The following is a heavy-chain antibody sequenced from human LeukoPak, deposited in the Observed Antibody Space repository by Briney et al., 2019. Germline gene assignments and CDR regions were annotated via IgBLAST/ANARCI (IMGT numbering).Heavy chain of an antibody. CDR1: GAFTSSNNYY. V-gene: IGHV4-39*01. CDR2: IYYDGST. D-gene: IGHD2-15*01. J-gene: IGHJ4*02. CDR3: ARLVGWPYRYYFDY. Sequence: SETLSLTCTVSGAFTSSNNYYWGWIRQPPGKGLDWIGNIYYDGSTRDNPSLKSRVTISIDTSKNQFFLKLSSVSAADTAVYYCARLVGWPYRYYFDYWGQGTLIIVSS.